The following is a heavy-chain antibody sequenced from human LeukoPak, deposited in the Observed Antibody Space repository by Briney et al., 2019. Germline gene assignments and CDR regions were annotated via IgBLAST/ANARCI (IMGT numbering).Heavy chain of an antibody. J-gene: IGHJ4*02. CDR1: GFTFSSYA. CDR2: ISYDGSNK. V-gene: IGHV3-30-3*01. CDR3: ARGLRFLEWLLYGDY. D-gene: IGHD3-3*01. Sequence: PGGSLRLSCAASGFTFSSYAMHWVRQAPGKGLEWVAVISYDGSNKYYADSVKGRFTISRDNSKNTLYLQMNSLRAEDTAVYYCARGLRFLEWLLYGDYWGQGTLVTVSS.